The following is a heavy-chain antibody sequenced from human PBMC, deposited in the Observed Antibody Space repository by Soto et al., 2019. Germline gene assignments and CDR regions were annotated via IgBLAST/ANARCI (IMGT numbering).Heavy chain of an antibody. CDR2: IGSGRDDI. V-gene: IGHV3-21*01. Sequence: PVGSLRLSCAASGFAFTTYTMNWVRWTPGKGLEWVSSIGSGRDDIYYADSVKGRFTISRDSAKLSLYLQMNSLRAEDTAVYYCGWRGARDYYGMNLWGQGTSVTVSS. CDR1: GFAFTTYT. CDR3: GWRGARDYYGMNL. J-gene: IGHJ6*02. D-gene: IGHD2-15*01.